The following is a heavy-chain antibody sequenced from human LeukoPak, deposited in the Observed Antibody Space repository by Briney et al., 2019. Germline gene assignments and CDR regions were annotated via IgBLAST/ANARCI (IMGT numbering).Heavy chain of an antibody. Sequence: GGSLKISLKGSGYRFTSYWIGWVRPVPGKGLGGMGIIYPGDSDNRYSPSFQGQVTISADQSINTTYLPWSRPKTSGPAMYYCARHLGTVTTRNDYYYYYMDVWGKGTTVTIYS. D-gene: IGHD4-11*01. CDR2: IYPGDSDN. V-gene: IGHV5-51*01. CDR1: GYRFTSYW. J-gene: IGHJ6*03. CDR3: ARHLGTVTTRNDYYYYYMDV.